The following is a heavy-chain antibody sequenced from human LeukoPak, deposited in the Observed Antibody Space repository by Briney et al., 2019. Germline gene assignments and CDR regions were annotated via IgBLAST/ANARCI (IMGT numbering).Heavy chain of an antibody. CDR1: GFTFSSYE. CDR2: IYSGGST. Sequence: GGSLRLSCAASGFTFSSYEMNWVRQAPGKGLEWVSVIYSGGSTYYADSVKGRFTISRDNSKNTLYLQMNSLRAEDTAVYYCARGAYGSGSYGDNWFDPWGQGTLVTVSS. J-gene: IGHJ5*02. V-gene: IGHV3-66*01. D-gene: IGHD3-10*01. CDR3: ARGAYGSGSYGDNWFDP.